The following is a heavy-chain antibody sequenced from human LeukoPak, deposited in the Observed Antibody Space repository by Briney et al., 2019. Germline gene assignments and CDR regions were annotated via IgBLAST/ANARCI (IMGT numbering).Heavy chain of an antibody. CDR2: ISDDGSIK. Sequence: PGRSLRLSCAASQFTFSDYAMHWVRQAPDKGLEWVAVISDDGSIKIYRDSLKGRFTISRDTSKNTPYLEMNSLRSDDTALYYCAKDDVPGCSDYFDFWGQGTLVTVSS. J-gene: IGHJ4*02. CDR3: AKDDVPGCSDYFDF. D-gene: IGHD3-9*01. V-gene: IGHV3-30*04. CDR1: QFTFSDYA.